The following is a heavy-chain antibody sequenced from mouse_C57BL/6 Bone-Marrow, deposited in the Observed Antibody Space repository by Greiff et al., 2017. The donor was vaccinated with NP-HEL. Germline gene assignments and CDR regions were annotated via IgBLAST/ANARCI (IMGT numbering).Heavy chain of an antibody. CDR1: GFTFSDYG. J-gene: IGHJ1*03. CDR3: ASPFTTVVAHWYFDV. V-gene: IGHV5-17*01. Sequence: EVKLVESGGGLVKPGGSLKLSCAASGFTFSDYGMHWVRQAPEKGLEWVAYISSGSSTIYYADTVKGRFTISRDNAKNTLFLQMTSLRSEDTAMYYCASPFTTVVAHWYFDVWGTGTTVTVSS. CDR2: ISSGSSTI. D-gene: IGHD1-1*01.